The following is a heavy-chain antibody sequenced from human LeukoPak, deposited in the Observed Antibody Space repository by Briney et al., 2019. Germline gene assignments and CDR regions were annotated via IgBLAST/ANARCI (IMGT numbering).Heavy chain of an antibody. Sequence: SETLSLTCAVSGYSISSGYYWGWVRQPPAKGLEWIETIYHTGSTHYNPSLKSRVTISVETSKNQFSLKMSSVTAADTAVYYCARHPPQYCSGTSCYDYWGQGTLVTVSS. CDR2: IYHTGST. D-gene: IGHD2-2*01. CDR1: GYSISSGYY. V-gene: IGHV4-38-2*01. J-gene: IGHJ4*02. CDR3: ARHPPQYCSGTSCYDY.